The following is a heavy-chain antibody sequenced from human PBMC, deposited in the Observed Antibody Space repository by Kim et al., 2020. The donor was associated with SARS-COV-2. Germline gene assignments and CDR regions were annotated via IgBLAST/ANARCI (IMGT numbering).Heavy chain of an antibody. J-gene: IGHJ4*02. CDR2: IYPGDSDT. V-gene: IGHV5-51*01. Sequence: GESLKISCKGSGYSFTSYWIGWVRQMPGKGLEWMGIIYPGDSDTRYSPSFQGQVTISADKSISTAYLQWSSLKASDTAMYYCAIPPQRRVRGVIPVLDDYWGQGTLVTVSS. D-gene: IGHD3-10*01. CDR1: GYSFTSYW. CDR3: AIPPQRRVRGVIPVLDDY.